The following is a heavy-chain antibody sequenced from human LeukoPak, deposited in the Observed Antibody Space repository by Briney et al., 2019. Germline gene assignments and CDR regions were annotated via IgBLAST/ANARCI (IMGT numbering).Heavy chain of an antibody. Sequence: GSLRLSCAASGFTFSSFGMHWVRQAPGKGLEWVALIWYDGIEKSYADSVKGRFTISRDNSKTTLYLQMNSLRAEDTAVYYCARPSSSSGWSEFDSWGQGTLVIVSS. CDR3: ARPSSSSGWSEFDS. V-gene: IGHV3-33*01. CDR2: IWYDGIEK. CDR1: GFTFSSFG. D-gene: IGHD6-19*01. J-gene: IGHJ4*02.